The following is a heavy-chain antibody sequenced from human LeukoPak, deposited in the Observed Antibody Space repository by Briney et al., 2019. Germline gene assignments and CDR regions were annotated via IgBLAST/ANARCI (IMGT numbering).Heavy chain of an antibody. CDR1: GFTFSSYW. J-gene: IGHJ6*03. D-gene: IGHD2-2*01. CDR3: AKDASSGGAYCSSTSCPRPGYMDV. Sequence: GGSLRLSCAASGFTFSSYWMHWVRQAPGKGLVWVSRINSDGSSTSYADSEKGRFTISRDNAKNTLYLQMNSLRAEDTALYYCAKDASSGGAYCSSTSCPRPGYMDVWGKGTTVTVSS. V-gene: IGHV3-74*01. CDR2: INSDGSST.